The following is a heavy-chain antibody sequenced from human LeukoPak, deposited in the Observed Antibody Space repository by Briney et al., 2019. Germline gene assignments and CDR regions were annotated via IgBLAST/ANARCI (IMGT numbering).Heavy chain of an antibody. Sequence: GGSLRLSCAASGFTFNSYWMSWVRQAPGKGLEWVANTKQDGSEKYYVDSVKGRFTISRDNAKNSLYLQMNSLRVEDTAVYYCAKVAKYYYGPETYYFFEQWGQGTPVTASS. V-gene: IGHV3-7*01. J-gene: IGHJ4*02. CDR2: TKQDGSEK. CDR3: AKVAKYYYGPETYYFFEQ. D-gene: IGHD3-10*01. CDR1: GFTFNSYW.